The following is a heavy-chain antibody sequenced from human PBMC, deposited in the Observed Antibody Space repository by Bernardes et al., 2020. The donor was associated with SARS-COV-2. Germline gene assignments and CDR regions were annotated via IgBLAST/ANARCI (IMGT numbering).Heavy chain of an antibody. CDR2: INHSGST. Sequence: SETLSLTCAVYGGSFSGYYWSWIRQPPGKGLEWIGEINHSGSTNYNPSLKSRVTISVDTSKNQFSLKLSSVTAADTAVYYCAREVGYSYGYPYYYYYMDVWGKGTTVTVSS. J-gene: IGHJ6*03. D-gene: IGHD5-18*01. V-gene: IGHV4-34*01. CDR3: AREVGYSYGYPYYYYYMDV. CDR1: GGSFSGYY.